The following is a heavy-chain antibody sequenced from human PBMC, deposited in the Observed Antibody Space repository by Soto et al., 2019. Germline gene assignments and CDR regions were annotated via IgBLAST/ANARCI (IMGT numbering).Heavy chain of an antibody. V-gene: IGHV5-51*01. Sequence: PGESLKISCKASGYIFIDYWIGWVRQMPGKGLEWMGIVYPRGSDTRYSPSFQGQFTISADRSTGTAFLQWRSLKASDTALYYCARPPLPGYSIHFNSWGQGTLVTVSS. CDR3: ARPPLPGYSIHFNS. CDR1: GYIFIDYW. D-gene: IGHD2-15*01. CDR2: VYPRGSDT. J-gene: IGHJ4*02.